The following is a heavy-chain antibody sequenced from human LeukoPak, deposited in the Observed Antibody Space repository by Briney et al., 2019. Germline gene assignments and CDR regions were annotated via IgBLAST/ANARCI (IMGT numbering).Heavy chain of an antibody. Sequence: PGGSLRLPCAASGFTFSSYAMSWVRQAPGKGLEWVSAISGSGGSTYYADSVKGRFTISRDNSKNTLYLQMNSLRAEDTAVYYCAKDVFPTVVVALTYYFDYWGQGTLVTVSS. D-gene: IGHD2-15*01. CDR1: GFTFSSYA. CDR3: AKDVFPTVVVALTYYFDY. CDR2: ISGSGGST. J-gene: IGHJ4*02. V-gene: IGHV3-23*01.